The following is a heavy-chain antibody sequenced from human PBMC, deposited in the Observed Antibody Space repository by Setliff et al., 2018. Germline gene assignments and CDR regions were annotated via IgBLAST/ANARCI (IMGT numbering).Heavy chain of an antibody. V-gene: IGHV4-61*02. Sequence: SETLSLTCSVSGDSISSGIYHWSWIRQPAGKGLEWIGRIYVNGGSTTYSPSLKSRVTISVDTSKNQFSLKLSSVTAADTAVYYCARERMYYNFWSGFMDVWGQGTTVTVSS. CDR1: GDSISSGIYH. CDR2: IYVNGGST. D-gene: IGHD3-3*01. CDR3: ARERMYYNFWSGFMDV. J-gene: IGHJ6*02.